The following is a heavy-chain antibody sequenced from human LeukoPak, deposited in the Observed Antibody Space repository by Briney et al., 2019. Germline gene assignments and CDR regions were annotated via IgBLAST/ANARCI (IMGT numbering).Heavy chain of an antibody. CDR2: ISGSGGST. D-gene: IGHD3-10*01. Sequence: PGGSLRLSCAASGFTFSSYAMSWVRQAPGKGLEWVSAISGSGGSTYYADSVRGRFTISRDNAKNSLYLQMNSLRAENTAVYYWGGTLWFGELSFYYWGQGTLVTVSS. CDR1: GFTFSSYA. V-gene: IGHV3-23*01. CDR3: GGTLWFGELSFYY. J-gene: IGHJ4*02.